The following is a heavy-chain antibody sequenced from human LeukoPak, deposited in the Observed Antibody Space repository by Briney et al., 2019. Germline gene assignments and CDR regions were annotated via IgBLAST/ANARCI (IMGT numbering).Heavy chain of an antibody. V-gene: IGHV1-18*01. D-gene: IGHD3-10*01. Sequence: GASVKVSCKASGYTFTSYGISWVRQAPGQGLEWMGWISAYNGNANYAQKLQGRVTMTTDTSTSTAYMELRSLRSDDTAVYYCARALRGSALRRRGDWFDPWGQGTLVTVSS. J-gene: IGHJ5*02. CDR1: GYTFTSYG. CDR3: ARALRGSALRRRGDWFDP. CDR2: ISAYNGNA.